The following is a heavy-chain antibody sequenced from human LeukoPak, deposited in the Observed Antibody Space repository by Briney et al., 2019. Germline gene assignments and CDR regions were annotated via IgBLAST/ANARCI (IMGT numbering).Heavy chain of an antibody. J-gene: IGHJ4*02. CDR1: GFTFSSYA. CDR2: ISGSGGST. CDR3: AKALSRYSSSWYLLPPDY. Sequence: GGSLRLSCAASGFTFSSYAMSWVRQAPGKGLEWVSAISGSGGSTYYADSVKGRFTISRDNSKNTLYLQMNSLRAEDTAVYYCAKALSRYSSSWYLLPPDYWGQGTLVTVSS. D-gene: IGHD6-13*01. V-gene: IGHV3-23*01.